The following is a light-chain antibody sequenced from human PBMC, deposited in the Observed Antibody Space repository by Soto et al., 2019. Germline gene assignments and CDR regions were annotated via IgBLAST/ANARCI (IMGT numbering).Light chain of an antibody. J-gene: IGLJ2*01. CDR2: NNN. Sequence: QSVLTQPPSVSGAPGQRVTISCTGSSSNIGAGYDVHWYQHLPGTAPKLLIHNNNNRPSGVPDRFSGSKSGTSASLAITGLQAEDDADYYCQSYDSSLSGWVFGGGTKLTVL. V-gene: IGLV1-40*01. CDR1: SSNIGAGYD. CDR3: QSYDSSLSGWV.